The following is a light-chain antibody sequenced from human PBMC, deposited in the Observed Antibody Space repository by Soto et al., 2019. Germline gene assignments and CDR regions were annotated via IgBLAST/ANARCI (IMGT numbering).Light chain of an antibody. CDR2: EVS. Sequence: QSALTQPASVSGSPGQSISISCTGTSSDIGGSKYVSWYQQHPGTAPKLVIYEVSERPSAVPDRFSGSKSGNTASLTVSGLQADDEADYYCSSYAGNNIVVFGGGTKLTVL. CDR3: SSYAGNNIVV. CDR1: SSDIGGSKY. V-gene: IGLV2-8*01. J-gene: IGLJ2*01.